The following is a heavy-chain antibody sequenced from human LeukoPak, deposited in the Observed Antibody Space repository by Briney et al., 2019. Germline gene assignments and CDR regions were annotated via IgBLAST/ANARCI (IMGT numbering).Heavy chain of an antibody. V-gene: IGHV3-30*04. CDR2: ISYDGSNK. D-gene: IGHD3-10*01. J-gene: IGHJ4*02. CDR3: ARVRVWDYYGSGSYYDYFDY. Sequence: GGSLRLSCAASGFTFSSYAMHWVRQAPGKGLEWVAVISYDGSNKYYADSVKGRFTISRDNSKNTLYLQMNSLRAEDTAVYYCARVRVWDYYGSGSYYDYFDYWGQGTLVTVSS. CDR1: GFTFSSYA.